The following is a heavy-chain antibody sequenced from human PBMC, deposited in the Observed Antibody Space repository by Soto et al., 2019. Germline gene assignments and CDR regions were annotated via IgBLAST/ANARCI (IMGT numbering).Heavy chain of an antibody. CDR2: INHSGST. V-gene: IGHV4-34*01. CDR1: GESFSGYF. Sequence: QVHLQQWGAGLLKPSETLSLTCAVYGESFSGYFWSWIRQPPGKGLEWIGEINHSGSTNYNPSLKSRVTISVDTSKNQFSLKLRSATAADTSVYYCARRTEETNVDYWGQGTLVTVSS. D-gene: IGHD1-1*01. J-gene: IGHJ4*02. CDR3: ARRTEETNVDY.